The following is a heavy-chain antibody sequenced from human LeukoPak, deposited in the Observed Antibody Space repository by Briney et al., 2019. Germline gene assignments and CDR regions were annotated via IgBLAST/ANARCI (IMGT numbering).Heavy chain of an antibody. J-gene: IGHJ6*04. Sequence: SETLSLTCTVSGGSASSGSYYWSWIRQPPGKGLEWIGYMYYSGSTNYNPSLKSRVTISVDTSKNQFSLKLSSVTAADTAVYYCARHPLTTVNRGGMDVWGKGTTVTVSS. V-gene: IGHV4-61*01. CDR3: ARHPLTTVNRGGMDV. CDR2: MYYSGST. CDR1: GGSASSGSYY. D-gene: IGHD4-17*01.